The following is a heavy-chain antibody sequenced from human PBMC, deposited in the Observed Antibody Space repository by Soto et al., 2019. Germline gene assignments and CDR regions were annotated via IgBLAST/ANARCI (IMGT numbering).Heavy chain of an antibody. Sequence: GGSLRLSCAASGFTFDDYAMHWVRQAPGKGLEWVSGISWNSGSIGYADSVKGRFTISRDNAKNSLYLQMNSLRAEDTALYYCAKDLYYDFWSGDFDYWGQGTLVTVSS. J-gene: IGHJ4*02. CDR3: AKDLYYDFWSGDFDY. CDR2: ISWNSGSI. CDR1: GFTFDDYA. V-gene: IGHV3-9*01. D-gene: IGHD3-3*01.